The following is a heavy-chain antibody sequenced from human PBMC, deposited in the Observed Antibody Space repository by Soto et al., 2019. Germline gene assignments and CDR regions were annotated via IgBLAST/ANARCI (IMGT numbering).Heavy chain of an antibody. Sequence: GGSLRLSCAASGFTFSSYSMNWVRQAPGKGLEWVSYISSSSSTIYYADSVKGRFTISRDNAKNSLYLQMNSLRAEDTAVYYCARDQLLWGDYFDYWGQGTLVTVSS. V-gene: IGHV3-48*01. CDR1: GFTFSSYS. J-gene: IGHJ4*02. CDR3: ARDQLLWGDYFDY. CDR2: ISSSSSTI. D-gene: IGHD2-2*01.